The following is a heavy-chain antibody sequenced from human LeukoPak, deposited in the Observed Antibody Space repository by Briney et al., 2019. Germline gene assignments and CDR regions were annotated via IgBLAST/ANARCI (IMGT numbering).Heavy chain of an antibody. Sequence: PSETLSLTCTVSGGSISSRSYYWGWIRQPPGRGLEWIGSIYYSGTTYYNPSLKSRVTISVDTSKNQFSLKLNSVTAANTAVYYWARSDLINYDSSAHGGLDYWGQGTLVTVSS. CDR3: ARSDLINYDSSAHGGLDY. CDR2: IYYSGTT. CDR1: GGSISSRSYY. J-gene: IGHJ4*02. V-gene: IGHV4-39*01. D-gene: IGHD3-22*01.